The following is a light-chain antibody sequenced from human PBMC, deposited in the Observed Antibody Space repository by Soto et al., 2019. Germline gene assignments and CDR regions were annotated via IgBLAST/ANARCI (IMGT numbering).Light chain of an antibody. CDR3: QQTYGAPLT. CDR1: QSLLYSNGYNY. CDR2: LGS. V-gene: IGKV2-28*01. J-gene: IGKJ4*01. Sequence: DILMTQSPLSLPVTPGEPASISCRSSQSLLYSNGYNYLDWYLQKPGQSPQLLIFLGSNRASGVPDRFSGSGSGTDFTLTISSLKPEDFATYYCQQTYGAPLTFGGGTKVEI.